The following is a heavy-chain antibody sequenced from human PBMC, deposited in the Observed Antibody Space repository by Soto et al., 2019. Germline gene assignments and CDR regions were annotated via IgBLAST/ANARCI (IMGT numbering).Heavy chain of an antibody. CDR2: ISYDGSNK. V-gene: IGHV3-30-3*01. D-gene: IGHD3-22*01. CDR3: ARDNSLYITMIVVVTMGAFDI. Sequence: GGSLRLSCAASGFTFSSYAMHWVRQAPGKGLEWVAVISYDGSNKYYADSVKGRFTISRDNSKNTLYLQMNSLRAEDTAVYYCARDNSLYITMIVVVTMGAFDIWGQGTMVTVSS. CDR1: GFTFSSYA. J-gene: IGHJ3*02.